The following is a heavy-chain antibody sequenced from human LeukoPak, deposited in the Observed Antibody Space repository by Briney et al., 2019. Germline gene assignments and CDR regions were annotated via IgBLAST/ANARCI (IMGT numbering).Heavy chain of an antibody. CDR1: GYTFTSYY. J-gene: IGHJ4*02. CDR3: AREVGGGLRSFDY. CDR2: INPSGGST. Sequence: GASVKVSCKASGYTFTSYYMHWVRQAPGQGLEWMGIINPSGGSTSYAQKFQGRVTITADESTSTAYMELSSLRSEDTAVYYCAREVGGGLRSFDYWGQGTLVTVSS. D-gene: IGHD3-3*01. V-gene: IGHV1-46*01.